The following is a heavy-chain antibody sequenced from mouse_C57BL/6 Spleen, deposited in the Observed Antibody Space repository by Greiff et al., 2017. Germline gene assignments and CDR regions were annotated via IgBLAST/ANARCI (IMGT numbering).Heavy chain of an antibody. CDR3: ARHEGYYYGSSSAWFAY. CDR2: VYPGSGSI. Sequence: VQLQQSGAELVKPGASVKLSCKASGYTFTEYTIHWVKQRSGQGLEWIGWVYPGSGSIKYNEKFEDKATLTADKSSSTVYMELSRLTSEDSAVYFCARHEGYYYGSSSAWFAYWGQGTLVTVSA. V-gene: IGHV1-62-2*01. J-gene: IGHJ3*01. CDR1: GYTFTEYT. D-gene: IGHD1-1*01.